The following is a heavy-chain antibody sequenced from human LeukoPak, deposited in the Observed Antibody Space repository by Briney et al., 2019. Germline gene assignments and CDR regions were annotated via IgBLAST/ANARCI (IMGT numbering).Heavy chain of an antibody. CDR2: IKQDGSEK. CDR3: ARDPGIAAAGTSFDY. V-gene: IGHV3-7*01. D-gene: IGHD6-13*01. J-gene: IGHJ4*02. Sequence: GGSLRLSCAASGFTFSNYWMSWVRQAPGKGLEWVANIKQDGSEKYYVDSVKGRFTISRDNAKNSVYLQMNSLRAEDTAVYYCARDPGIAAAGTSFDYWGQGTLVTVSS. CDR1: GFTFSNYW.